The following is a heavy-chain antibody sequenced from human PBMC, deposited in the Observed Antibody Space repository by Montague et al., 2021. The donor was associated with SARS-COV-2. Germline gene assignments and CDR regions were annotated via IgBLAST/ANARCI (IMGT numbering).Heavy chain of an antibody. CDR1: GGSISSYY. Sequence: SETLSLTCTVSGGSISSYYWSWIRQPPGKGLEWNGYIYYSGSTNYNPSLKSRVTISVYTSKNQFSLKLSSMSAAVTAVYYCARRGMWYDSSGYPPGAFDIWGQGTMVTVSS. J-gene: IGHJ3*02. D-gene: IGHD3-22*01. V-gene: IGHV4-59*01. CDR2: IYYSGST. CDR3: ARRGMWYDSSGYPPGAFDI.